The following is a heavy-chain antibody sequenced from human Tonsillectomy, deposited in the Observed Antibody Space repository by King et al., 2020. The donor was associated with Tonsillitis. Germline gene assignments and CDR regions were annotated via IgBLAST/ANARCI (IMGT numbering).Heavy chain of an antibody. CDR1: GFTFDDYA. V-gene: IGHV3-9*01. Sequence: VQLVESGGGLVQPGRSLRLSCAASGFTFDDYAMHWVRQAPGKVLEWVSGISWNSCSIGYADSGKGRFTISRDNAKNSLYLQMNSLRAEDTALYYCAKGRGYSYGGGIDYWGQGTLVTVSS. J-gene: IGHJ4*02. CDR3: AKGRGYSYGGGIDY. D-gene: IGHD5-18*01. CDR2: ISWNSCSI.